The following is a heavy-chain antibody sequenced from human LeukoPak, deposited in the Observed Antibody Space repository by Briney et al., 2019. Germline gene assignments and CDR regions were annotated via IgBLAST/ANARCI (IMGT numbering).Heavy chain of an antibody. CDR2: INPSGGST. CDR3: AKVLFRYGFMNYFDY. Sequence: ASVKLSCKASGYTFTSYYIHWVRQAPGQGLEWMGIINPSGGSTTYAQKFQGRVTMTRDTSTSTVYMELSSLRSEYTAVYCCAKVLFRYGFMNYFDYWGQGTLVTVSS. V-gene: IGHV1-46*01. J-gene: IGHJ4*02. CDR1: GYTFTSYY. D-gene: IGHD2-21*01.